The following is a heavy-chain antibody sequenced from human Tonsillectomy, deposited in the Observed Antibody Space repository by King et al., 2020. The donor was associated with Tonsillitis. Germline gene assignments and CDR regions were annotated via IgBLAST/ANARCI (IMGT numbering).Heavy chain of an antibody. D-gene: IGHD6-13*01. CDR1: GFTFDDYA. CDR2: ISWNSGSI. J-gene: IGHJ5*02. CDR3: AKDRAAAGQEGWFDP. V-gene: IGHV3-9*01. Sequence: VQLVESGGGLVQPGRSLRLSCAASGFTFDDYAMHWVRQAPGKGLEWVSGISWNSGSIGYADSVKGRFTISRDNAKNSLYLQMNSLRAEDTALYYCAKDRAAAGQEGWFDPWGQGTLVTVSS.